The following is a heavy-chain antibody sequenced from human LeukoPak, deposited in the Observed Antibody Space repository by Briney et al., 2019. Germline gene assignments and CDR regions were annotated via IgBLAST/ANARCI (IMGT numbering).Heavy chain of an antibody. CDR2: IYTSGST. J-gene: IGHJ6*03. CDR1: GGSISSGSYY. D-gene: IGHD3-3*01. CDR3: ARDYYDFWSGYYYYYMDV. Sequence: SQTLSLTCTVSGGSISSGSYYWSWIGQPAGKGLEWIGRIYTSGSTNYNPSLKSRVTISVDTSKNQFSLKLSSVTAADTAVYYCARDYYDFWSGYYYYYMDVWGKGTTVTVSS. V-gene: IGHV4-61*02.